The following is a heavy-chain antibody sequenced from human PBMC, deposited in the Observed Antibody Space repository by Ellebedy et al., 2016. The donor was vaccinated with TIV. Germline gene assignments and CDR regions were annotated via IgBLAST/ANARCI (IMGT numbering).Heavy chain of an antibody. CDR2: IFYSGGT. Sequence: SETLSLXXTVSGGSLSSGNYFWSWMRQPPGKRLDWIGYIFYSGGTNYNPSLKSRVTISVDTSKSQFSLKLSSVTAADTAVYYCATDSGRAAVLWGQGTLVTVSS. J-gene: IGHJ4*02. CDR1: GGSLSSGNYF. CDR3: ATDSGRAAVL. D-gene: IGHD3-10*01. V-gene: IGHV4-61*01.